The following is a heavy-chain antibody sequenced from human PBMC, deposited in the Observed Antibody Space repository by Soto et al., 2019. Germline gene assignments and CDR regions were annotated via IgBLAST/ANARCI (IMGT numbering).Heavy chain of an antibody. D-gene: IGHD1-7*01. CDR3: ARDFSPAGNTGFYYYGMDV. J-gene: IGHJ6*02. CDR2: IIPIFGTA. V-gene: IGHV1-69*13. CDR1: GGTFSSYA. Sequence: GASVKVSCKASGGTFSSYAISWVRQAPGQGLEWMGGIIPIFGTANYAQKFQGRVTITADESTSTAYMELSSLRSEDTAVYYCARDFSPAGNTGFYYYGMDVWGQGTRVTVSS.